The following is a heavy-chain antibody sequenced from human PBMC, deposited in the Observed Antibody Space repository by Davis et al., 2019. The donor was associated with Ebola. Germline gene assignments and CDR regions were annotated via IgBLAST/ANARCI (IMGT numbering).Heavy chain of an antibody. D-gene: IGHD5-12*01. V-gene: IGHV3-53*04. CDR1: AFASSTHA. CDR2: IYSGGST. J-gene: IGHJ4*02. CDR3: ARDPPQSGGYV. Sequence: GESLTISCAVSAFASSTHAMSWVRQAPGKGLEWVSVIYSGGSTYYADSVKGRFTISRHSSENTVFLQMNSLRPDDTAVYYCARDPPQSGGYVWGQGTLVTVSS.